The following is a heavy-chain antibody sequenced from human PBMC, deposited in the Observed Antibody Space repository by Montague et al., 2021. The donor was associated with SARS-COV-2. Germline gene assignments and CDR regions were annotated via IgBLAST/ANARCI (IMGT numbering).Heavy chain of an antibody. D-gene: IGHD6-13*01. V-gene: IGHV4-61*01. Sequence: SKTLSLTCTVSDGSVISTYPHWHWVRQSPGRGLEWIGGYLFHIDAADYTASLRSRVTISVDTSKNQFSLKLTSVTAADTAVYCCTRGIDSYKTGYWGQGIQVTVSS. J-gene: IGHJ4*02. CDR2: LFHIDAA. CDR3: TRGIDSYKTGY. CDR1: DGSVISTYPH.